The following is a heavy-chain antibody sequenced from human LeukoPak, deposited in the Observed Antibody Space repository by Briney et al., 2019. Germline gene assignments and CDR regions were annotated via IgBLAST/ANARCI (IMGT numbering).Heavy chain of an antibody. Sequence: GASVKVSCKVPGHTFTDYYMHWVQQAPGKGLEWMGRVDPEDGETIYAEKFQGRVTITADTSTDTAYMELSSLRSEDTAVYYCALGHYSGGDYWGQGTLVTVSS. CDR1: GHTFTDYY. J-gene: IGHJ4*02. CDR3: ALGHYSGGDY. D-gene: IGHD4-11*01. V-gene: IGHV1-69-2*01. CDR2: VDPEDGET.